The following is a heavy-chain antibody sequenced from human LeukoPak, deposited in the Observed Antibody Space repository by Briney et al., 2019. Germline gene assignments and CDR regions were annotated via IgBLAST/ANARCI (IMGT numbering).Heavy chain of an antibody. D-gene: IGHD3-3*01. J-gene: IGHJ4*02. CDR2: INHSGST. Sequence: SETLSLTCAVYGGSFSGYYWSWIRQPPGKGLEWIGEINHSGSTNYNPSLKSRVTISVDTSKNQFSLKLSSVTAADTAVYYCARVPSGDFWSGYWFDYWGQGTLVTVSS. V-gene: IGHV4-34*01. CDR1: GGSFSGYY. CDR3: ARVPSGDFWSGYWFDY.